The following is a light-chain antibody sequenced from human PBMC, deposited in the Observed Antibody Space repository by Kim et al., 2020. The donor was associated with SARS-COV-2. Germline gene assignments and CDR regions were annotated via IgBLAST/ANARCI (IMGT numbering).Light chain of an antibody. V-gene: IGKV1-9*01. CDR2: AAS. CDR3: QQLNSYPPT. J-gene: IGKJ1*01. CDR1: QGISSY. Sequence: ASVGDRVTITCRASQGISSYLAWYQQKPAKAPKLLIYAASTLQSGVPSRFSGSGSGTDFTLTISSLQPEDFATYYCQQLNSYPPTFGQGTKVDIK.